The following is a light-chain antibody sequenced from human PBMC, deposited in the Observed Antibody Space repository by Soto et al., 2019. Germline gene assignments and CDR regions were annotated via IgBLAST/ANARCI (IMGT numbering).Light chain of an antibody. CDR2: GAS. V-gene: IGKV3-20*01. CDR3: QHYGSSPGYT. J-gene: IGKJ2*01. Sequence: EIVLTQSPGTLSLSPGERATLSCRASQSVSSSYLAWYRQKPGQAPRLLIYGASRRATGIPDRFSGSGSGTDFILTISRLEPADFAVYYCQHYGSSPGYTFGQGTKLEIK. CDR1: QSVSSSY.